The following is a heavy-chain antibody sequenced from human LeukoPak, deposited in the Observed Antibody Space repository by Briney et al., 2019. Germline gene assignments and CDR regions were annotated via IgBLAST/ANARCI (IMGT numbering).Heavy chain of an antibody. CDR1: GYTFTGYY. V-gene: IGHV1-2*02. CDR3: ARESFGMYSSGWTPNWLDP. CDR2: INPNSGGT. D-gene: IGHD6-19*01. Sequence: ASVKVSCKASGYTFTGYYMHWVRQAPGQGLEWMGLINPNSGGTNYAQKFQGRVTMTRDTSISTAYMELSRLRSDDTAVYDCARESFGMYSSGWTPNWLDPWGQGTLVTVSS. J-gene: IGHJ5*02.